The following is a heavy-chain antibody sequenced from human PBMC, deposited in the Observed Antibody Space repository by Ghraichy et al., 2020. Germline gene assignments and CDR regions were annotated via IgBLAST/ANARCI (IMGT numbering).Heavy chain of an antibody. CDR1: GYSFTSYW. V-gene: IGHV5-51*01. D-gene: IGHD6-19*01. J-gene: IGHJ4*02. Sequence: GESLNISCKGSGYSFTSYWIGWVRQMPGKGLEWMGIIYPGDSDTRYSPSFQGQVTISADKSISTAYLQWSSLKASDTAMYYCARGPWGGSSGWYLDYWGQGTLVTVSS. CDR3: ARGPWGGSSGWYLDY. CDR2: IYPGDSDT.